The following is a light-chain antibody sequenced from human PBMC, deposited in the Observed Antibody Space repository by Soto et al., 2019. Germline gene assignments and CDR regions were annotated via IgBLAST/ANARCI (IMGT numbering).Light chain of an antibody. J-gene: IGLJ1*01. CDR1: SSDVGGYNY. CDR3: SSYTRSSTPYV. CDR2: EVS. Sequence: QSALTQPASVSGSPGQSITISCTGTSSDVGGYNYVSWYQQHPGKAPKLMIYEVSNRPSGVSNRFSGSKSGNTASLTISGLQAEDVADYYCSSYTRSSTPYVFGTGTKLTVL. V-gene: IGLV2-14*01.